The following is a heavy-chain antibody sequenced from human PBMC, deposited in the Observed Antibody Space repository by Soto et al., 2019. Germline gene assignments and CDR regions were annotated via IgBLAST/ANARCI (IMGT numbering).Heavy chain of an antibody. J-gene: IGHJ6*02. D-gene: IGHD3-3*01. V-gene: IGHV3-33*01. CDR2: IWYDGSNK. Sequence: GGSLRLACAASGFTFSRYGMHWVRQAPGKGLEWVAVIWYDGSNKYYADSVKGRFTISRDNSKNTLYLQMNSLRAEDTAVYYCARERDFWRGYSGMDVWGQGTTVTVSS. CDR1: GFTFSRYG. CDR3: ARERDFWRGYSGMDV.